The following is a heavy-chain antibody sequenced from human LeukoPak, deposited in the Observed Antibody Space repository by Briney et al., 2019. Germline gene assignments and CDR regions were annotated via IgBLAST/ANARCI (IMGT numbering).Heavy chain of an antibody. CDR3: ASQGHHGKIVGTTLSYFYMDV. CDR2: INHSGST. CDR1: GGSFSGYY. J-gene: IGHJ6*03. D-gene: IGHD1-26*01. Sequence: PSETLSLTCAVYGGSFSGYYWSWIRQPPGKGLEWIGEINHSGSTNYNPSLKSRVTISVDTSKNQFSMKLSSVTAADTAFYYCASQGHHGKIVGTTLSYFYMDVWGKGTTVTVSS. V-gene: IGHV4-34*01.